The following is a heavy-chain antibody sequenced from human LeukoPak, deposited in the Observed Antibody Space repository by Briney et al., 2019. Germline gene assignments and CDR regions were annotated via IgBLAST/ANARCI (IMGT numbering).Heavy chain of an antibody. Sequence: SETLSLTCTVSGGSISSYYWSWIRLPAGKGLEWVGRIYTSGSTNYNPSLKSRVTMSVDTSKNQFSLKLSSVTAADTAVYYCARDSHDYGDYAFDYWGQGTLVTVSS. J-gene: IGHJ4*02. CDR3: ARDSHDYGDYAFDY. D-gene: IGHD4-17*01. V-gene: IGHV4-4*07. CDR1: GGSISSYY. CDR2: IYTSGST.